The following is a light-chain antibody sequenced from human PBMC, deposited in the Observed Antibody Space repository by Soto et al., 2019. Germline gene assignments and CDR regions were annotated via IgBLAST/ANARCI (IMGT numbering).Light chain of an antibody. Sequence: ELVLTQSPGTLSLSPGEIATLSCRSSQSVSSSFVAWFQQKPGQAPRLLIYGTSNRAAGIPARFSGSGSGTDFTLTISSLEPEDFAVYYCQQRSNWPPITFGQGTKVDIK. CDR3: QQRSNWPPIT. CDR2: GTS. V-gene: IGKV3D-20*02. J-gene: IGKJ1*01. CDR1: QSVSSSF.